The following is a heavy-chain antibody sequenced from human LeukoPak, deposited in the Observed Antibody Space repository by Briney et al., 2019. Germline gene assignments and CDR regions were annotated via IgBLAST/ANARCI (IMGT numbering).Heavy chain of an antibody. V-gene: IGHV1-46*01. J-gene: IGHJ4*02. CDR3: ARVYCSGGSCYTLDY. D-gene: IGHD2-15*01. CDR1: GYTFTSYY. Sequence: ASVKVSCKASGYTFTSYYMHWVRQAPGQGLEWMGMINPSGGSTSYAQKFQGRVTMTRDTSTSTVYMELSSLRSEDTAVYYCARVYCSGGSCYTLDYWGQGTLVTVSS. CDR2: INPSGGST.